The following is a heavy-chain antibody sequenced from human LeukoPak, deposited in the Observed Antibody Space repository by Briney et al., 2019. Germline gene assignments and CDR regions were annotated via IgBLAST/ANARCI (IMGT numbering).Heavy chain of an antibody. V-gene: IGHV3-23*01. CDR2: ISGSGGST. CDR3: AKIERWDPLGYFDY. Sequence: GGSLRLSCAASGFTFSSYAMSWVRQAPGKGLEWVSAISGSGGSTYYPDSVKGRFTISRDHSKNTLYLQMNSLRADDTAVYYCAKIERWDPLGYFDYWGQGTLVAVSS. CDR1: GFTFSSYA. J-gene: IGHJ4*02. D-gene: IGHD4-23*01.